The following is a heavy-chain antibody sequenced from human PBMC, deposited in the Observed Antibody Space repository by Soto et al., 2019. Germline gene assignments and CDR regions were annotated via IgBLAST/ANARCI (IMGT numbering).Heavy chain of an antibody. V-gene: IGHV3-53*01. CDR2: IYSGGTT. J-gene: IGHJ4*02. CDR1: GFTVSSNY. D-gene: IGHD3-22*01. CDR3: ARARGYYDTSGYSGYYFDY. Sequence: GGSLRLSCAASGFTVSSNYMSWVRQAPGKGLEWVSVIYSGGTTYYADSVKGRFTISRDNSKNTLYLQMNSLRAEDTAVYYCARARGYYDTSGYSGYYFDYWGQGSLVTVSS.